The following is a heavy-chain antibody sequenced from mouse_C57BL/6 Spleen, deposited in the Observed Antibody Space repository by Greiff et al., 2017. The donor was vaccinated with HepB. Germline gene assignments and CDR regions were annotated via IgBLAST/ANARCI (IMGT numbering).Heavy chain of an antibody. D-gene: IGHD1-1*01. CDR2: IDPEDGET. V-gene: IGHV14-2*01. Sequence: VQLKESGAELVKPGASVKLSCTASGFNIKDYYMHWVKQRTEQGLEWIGRIDPEDGETKYAPKFQGKATITADTSSNTAYLQLSSLTSEDTAVYYCARVPFITTVVESFDYWGQGTTLTVSS. J-gene: IGHJ2*01. CDR3: ARVPFITTVVESFDY. CDR1: GFNIKDYY.